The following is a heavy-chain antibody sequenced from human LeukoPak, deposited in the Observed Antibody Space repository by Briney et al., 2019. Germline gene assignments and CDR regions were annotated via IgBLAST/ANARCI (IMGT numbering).Heavy chain of an antibody. Sequence: SQTLSLTCTVSGGSISSGSYYWSWIRQPPGKGLEWIGYIYYSGSTNYNPSLKSRVTISVDTSKNQFSLKLSSVTAADTAVYYCARDRGHSYGNYYYYYMDVWGKGTTVTISS. D-gene: IGHD5-18*01. CDR1: GGSISSGSYY. J-gene: IGHJ6*03. V-gene: IGHV4-61*01. CDR2: IYYSGST. CDR3: ARDRGHSYGNYYYYYMDV.